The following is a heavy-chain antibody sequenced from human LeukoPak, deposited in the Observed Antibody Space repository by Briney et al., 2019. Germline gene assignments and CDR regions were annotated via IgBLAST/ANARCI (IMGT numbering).Heavy chain of an antibody. D-gene: IGHD3-16*02. Sequence: GGSLRLSCAVSGFTVSSCCLHWVRQAPGKELVWVSRFDSDGTTTTYADSVKGRFTISRDSSKNTVYLQMNSLRAEDTAVYYCARDHINVNAFDIWGQGTMVTVSS. V-gene: IGHV3-74*01. CDR2: FDSDGTTT. J-gene: IGHJ3*02. CDR1: GFTVSSCC. CDR3: ARDHINVNAFDI.